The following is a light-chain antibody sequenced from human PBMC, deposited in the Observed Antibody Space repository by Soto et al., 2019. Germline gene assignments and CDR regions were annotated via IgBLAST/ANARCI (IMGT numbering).Light chain of an antibody. V-gene: IGKV1-33*01. Sequence: DIQLAQSPSSLSASVGDSVTITCQASRAIAKYLNWYVQTPGKAPRLLIYDVSRLETGVPSRFSGSGSATDVTFTISHLQPEDIGIYFCQQYDNLPITFGQGTRL. J-gene: IGKJ5*01. CDR1: RAIAKY. CDR2: DVS. CDR3: QQYDNLPIT.